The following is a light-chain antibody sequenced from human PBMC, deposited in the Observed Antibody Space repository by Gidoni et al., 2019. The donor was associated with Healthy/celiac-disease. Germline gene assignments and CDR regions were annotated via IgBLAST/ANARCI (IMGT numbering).Light chain of an antibody. V-gene: IGKV3-11*01. CDR3: QQRSNWPRT. J-gene: IGKJ2*01. Sequence: IVLTQSPATLSLSPGVRATLSCLASQSVSSYLAWYQQKPDQAPRLLIYDASNRATGIPARFSGSGSGTDFTLTISSLEPEDFAVYYCQQRSNWPRTFGQGTKLEIK. CDR2: DAS. CDR1: QSVSSY.